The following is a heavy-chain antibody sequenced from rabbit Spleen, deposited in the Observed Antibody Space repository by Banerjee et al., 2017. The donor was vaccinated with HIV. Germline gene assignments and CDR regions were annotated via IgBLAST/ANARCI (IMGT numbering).Heavy chain of an antibody. D-gene: IGHD4-1*01. CDR2: IYAAKGST. J-gene: IGHJ4*01. V-gene: IGHV1S7*01. CDR3: VRQVAGKFNL. CDR1: GFDFTNYY. Sequence: QVTETGGGLVQPGGSLTLSCKASGFDFTNYYITWVRQAPGKGLEWIGIIYAAKGSTDYASWVNGRFTISSDNAQSTLYLQLHSLTAADTATYFCVRQVAGKFNLWGPGTLVTVS.